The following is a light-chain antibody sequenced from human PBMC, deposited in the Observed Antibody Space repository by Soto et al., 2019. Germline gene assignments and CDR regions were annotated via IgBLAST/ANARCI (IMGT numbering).Light chain of an antibody. Sequence: QSVLTQPASVSGSPGQSITISCAGTSADIGAFYYVSWYQHHPGKAPKLLIYDVSDRPSGVSTRFSASKSANTASLTISGLQAYDEADYSCSSYSTSSALVFGGGTQLTVL. CDR1: SADIGAFYY. CDR3: SSYSTSSALV. V-gene: IGLV2-14*03. J-gene: IGLJ2*01. CDR2: DVS.